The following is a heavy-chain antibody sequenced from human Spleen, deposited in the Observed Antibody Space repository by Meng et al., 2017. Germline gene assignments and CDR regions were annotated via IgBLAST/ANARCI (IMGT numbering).Heavy chain of an antibody. CDR1: GFRVTDAW. D-gene: IGHD3-9*01. CDR2: INSNSDGGTT. J-gene: IGHJ6*02. V-gene: IGHV3-15*01. Sequence: GESLKISCAASGFRVTDAWMSWVRQAPGKGLEWVGRINSNSDGGTTDYAAPVKGRFTISRDDSKNTLYLQMNSLRAEDTAVYYCAKDRLRYFDWSHNYGMDVWGQGTTVTVSS. CDR3: AKDRLRYFDWSHNYGMDV.